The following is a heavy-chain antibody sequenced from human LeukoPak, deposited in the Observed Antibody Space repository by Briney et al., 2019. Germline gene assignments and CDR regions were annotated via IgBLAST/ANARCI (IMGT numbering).Heavy chain of an antibody. CDR1: GGSISSYY. Sequence: SETLSLTCTVSGGSISSYYWSWIRQPPGKGLEWIGYIYYSGSTNYNPSLKSRVTISVDTSKNQFSLKLSSVTAADTAVYYCARHNDFWSGCYDWGQGTLVTVSS. D-gene: IGHD3-3*01. J-gene: IGHJ4*02. CDR3: ARHNDFWSGCYD. CDR2: IYYSGST. V-gene: IGHV4-59*08.